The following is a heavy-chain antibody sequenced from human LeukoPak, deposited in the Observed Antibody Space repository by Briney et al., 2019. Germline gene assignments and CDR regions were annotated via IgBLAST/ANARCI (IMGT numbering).Heavy chain of an antibody. CDR1: GIPLRSYT. D-gene: IGHD6-19*01. CDR3: AKEAIAVALGWLDP. Sequence: GGSLRLSCAAPGIPLRSYTVSWVRQAPGKGLEWVSAISGSGDGTYYADSVKGRFTISRDNSKNTLYLQMNSLRDEDTAIYYCAKEAIAVALGWLDPWGQGTLVTVSS. CDR2: ISGSGDGT. J-gene: IGHJ5*02. V-gene: IGHV3-23*01.